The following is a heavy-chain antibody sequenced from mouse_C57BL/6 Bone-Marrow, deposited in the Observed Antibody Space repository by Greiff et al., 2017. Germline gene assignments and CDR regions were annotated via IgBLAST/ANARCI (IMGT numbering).Heavy chain of an antibody. Sequence: QVQLKESGAELARPGASVTLSCKASGYTFTSYGISWVQQRTGQGLEWIGEIYPRSGNTYYNEKFKRKATLTADKYSSREYMELRSLTSEDSAVYFCGGHAWCAYWGQGTLVTVSA. CDR3: GGHAWCAY. CDR2: IYPRSGNT. CDR1: GYTFTSYG. V-gene: IGHV1-81*01. J-gene: IGHJ3*01.